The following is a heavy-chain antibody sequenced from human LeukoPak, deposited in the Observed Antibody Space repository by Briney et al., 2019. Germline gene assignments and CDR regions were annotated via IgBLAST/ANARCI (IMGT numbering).Heavy chain of an antibody. J-gene: IGHJ4*02. CDR2: IYSGGST. CDR1: GFTVSSNY. Sequence: GGSLRLSCAASGFTVSSNYMSWVRQAPGKGLEWVSVIYSGGSTYYADSVKGRSTISRDNSKNSLYLQMNSLRTEDTALYYCAKDARRWLRLGGFDYWGQGTLVTVSS. V-gene: IGHV3-53*05. D-gene: IGHD5-12*01. CDR3: AKDARRWLRLGGFDY.